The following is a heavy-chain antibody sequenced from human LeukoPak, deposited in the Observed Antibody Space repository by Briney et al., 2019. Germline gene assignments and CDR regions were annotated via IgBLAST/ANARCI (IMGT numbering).Heavy chain of an antibody. CDR3: ARVVVVVTTWVFPYFDY. D-gene: IGHD2-15*01. J-gene: IGHJ4*02. CDR1: GGSISSSSYY. V-gene: IGHV4-39*01. Sequence: PSETLSLTCTVSGGSISSSSYYWGWIRQPPGKGLEWIGSIYYSGSTYYNPSLKSRVTISVDTSKNQFSLKLSSVTAADTAVYYCARVVVVVTTWVFPYFDYWVQGTLVTVSS. CDR2: IYYSGST.